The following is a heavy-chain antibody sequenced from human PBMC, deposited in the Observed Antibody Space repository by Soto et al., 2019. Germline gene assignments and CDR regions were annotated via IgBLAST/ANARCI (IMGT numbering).Heavy chain of an antibody. CDR2: IYYSGSA. CDR3: ARVFTVARSLYYYYYYGMDV. D-gene: IGHD4-17*01. Sequence: PSETLPLTCTVSVGSISSYYWSLIRQPPGKGLEWIGYIYYSGSANYNPSLKIRVTISVYTSKNQFSLKLSSVTAADTAVYYCARVFTVARSLYYYYYYGMDVWGQGTTVTVSS. CDR1: VGSISSYY. J-gene: IGHJ6*02. V-gene: IGHV4-59*01.